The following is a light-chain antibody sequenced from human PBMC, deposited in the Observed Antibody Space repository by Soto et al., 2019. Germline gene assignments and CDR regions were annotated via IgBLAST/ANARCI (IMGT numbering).Light chain of an antibody. J-gene: IGKJ5*01. CDR2: AAS. CDR3: QQYGSSYT. Sequence: EILLTQSPGTLSLSPGESATLSCRASQSLTSNYLTWYQQKPGHAPSLLIYAASYRATGISDRLSGSGSGTDFTLTISRLEPEDFAVYYCQQYGSSYTFGQGTRLEIK. V-gene: IGKV3-20*01. CDR1: QSLTSNY.